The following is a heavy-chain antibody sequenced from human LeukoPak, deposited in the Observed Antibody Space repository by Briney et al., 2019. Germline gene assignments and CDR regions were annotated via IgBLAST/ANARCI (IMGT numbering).Heavy chain of an antibody. CDR1: GGSFSGYY. CDR2: INHSGST. D-gene: IGHD7-27*01. J-gene: IGHJ4*02. V-gene: IGHV4-34*01. CDR3: ARTPGDY. Sequence: KTSETLSLTCAVYGGSFSGYYWSWIRQPPGKGLEWIGEINHSGSTNYNPSLKSRVTISVDTSKNQFSLKLSSVTAADTAVYYCARTPGDYWGQGTLVTVSS.